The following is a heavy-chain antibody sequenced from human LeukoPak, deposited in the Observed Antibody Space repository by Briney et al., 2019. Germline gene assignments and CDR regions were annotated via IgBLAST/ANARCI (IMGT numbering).Heavy chain of an antibody. J-gene: IGHJ4*02. CDR3: ARDATVGVPGTLYFDH. CDR2: IYATSGTI. D-gene: IGHD6-19*01. V-gene: IGHV3-48*03. Sequence: GGSLRLSCAASGFSFSTYEMNWVRQAPGKGLEWVSYIYATSGTIHYGDSVKGRFTISRDNAKNSLYLQMSSLRVEDTAVYYCARDATVGVPGTLYFDHWGQGILVTVSS. CDR1: GFSFSTYE.